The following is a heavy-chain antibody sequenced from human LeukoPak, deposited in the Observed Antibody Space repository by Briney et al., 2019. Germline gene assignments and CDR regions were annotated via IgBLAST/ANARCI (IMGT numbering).Heavy chain of an antibody. CDR2: INPSGGST. D-gene: IGHD1-26*01. CDR3: ARVPGDEVGARGVFDY. CDR1: GYTFTSYY. V-gene: IGHV1-46*01. J-gene: IGHJ4*02. Sequence: ASVKVSCKASGYTFTSYYMHWVRQAPGQGLEWMGIINPSGGSTSYAQKFRGRVTMTRDMSTSTVYMELRSLRSEDTAVYYCARVPGDEVGARGVFDYWGQGTLVTVSS.